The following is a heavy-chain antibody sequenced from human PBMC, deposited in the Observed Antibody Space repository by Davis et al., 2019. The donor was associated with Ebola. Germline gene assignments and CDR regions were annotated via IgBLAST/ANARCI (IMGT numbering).Heavy chain of an antibody. J-gene: IGHJ6*04. Sequence: GESLKISCAASGFTFSTYVMNWVRQAPGKGLEWVSSISSSSSYIYYAASVKGRFTISRDNAKNSLYLQMNSLRTEDTALYYCAKDIRTRLYSSSWYGYGMDVWGKGTTVTVSS. CDR3: AKDIRTRLYSSSWYGYGMDV. D-gene: IGHD6-13*01. CDR1: GFTFSTYV. V-gene: IGHV3-21*04. CDR2: ISSSSSYI.